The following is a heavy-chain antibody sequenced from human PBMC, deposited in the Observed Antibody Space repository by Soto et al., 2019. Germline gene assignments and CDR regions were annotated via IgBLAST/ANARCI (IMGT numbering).Heavy chain of an antibody. D-gene: IGHD6-13*01. CDR2: ISSNTATT. V-gene: IGHV3-21*04. CDR1: GFTFSSDN. CDR3: ARDLAAAGTY. J-gene: IGHJ4*02. Sequence: GGSLRLSCAASGFTFSSDNMNWVRQAPGKGLEWVSSISSNTATTYYADSVKGRFTISRDNAKNSLYLQMNSLGAEDTAGYYCARDLAAAGTYWGQGTLVSVSS.